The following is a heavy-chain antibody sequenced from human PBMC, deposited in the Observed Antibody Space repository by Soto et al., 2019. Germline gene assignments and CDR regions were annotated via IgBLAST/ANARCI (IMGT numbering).Heavy chain of an antibody. V-gene: IGHV3-33*08. CDR1: GFTFNSYA. Sequence: QVQLVESGGGVVQPGRSLTLSCSASGFTFNSYAMHWVRQAPGKGLEWVAVTWYGGTKNYYRDSVKGRFTISSDNSKNTLYLQMNSLNAEDTAVYYCASGEVATAFHWGQGTLVSVS. D-gene: IGHD6-13*01. CDR3: ASGEVATAFH. CDR2: TWYGGTKN. J-gene: IGHJ4*02.